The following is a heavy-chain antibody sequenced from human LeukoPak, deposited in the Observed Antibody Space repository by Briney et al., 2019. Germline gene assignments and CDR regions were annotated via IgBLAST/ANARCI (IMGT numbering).Heavy chain of an antibody. Sequence: SETLSLTCTVSGGSINSYYWSWIRQPPGKGLEWIGYIYYSGSTNYNPSLKSRVTISVDTSKNQFSLKLSSVTAADTAVYYCARDYYDSSVDYYYYMDVWGKGTTVTISS. CDR2: IYYSGST. CDR3: ARDYYDSSVDYYYYMDV. V-gene: IGHV4-59*12. J-gene: IGHJ6*03. CDR1: GGSINSYY. D-gene: IGHD3-22*01.